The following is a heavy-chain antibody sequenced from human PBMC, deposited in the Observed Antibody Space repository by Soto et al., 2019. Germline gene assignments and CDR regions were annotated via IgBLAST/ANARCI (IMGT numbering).Heavy chain of an antibody. CDR2: ISDSGGRT. Sequence: ESGGGLVQPGGSLRLSCAASGFTLSSHAMTWVRQAPERGLEWVSYISDSGGRTYYSDSGKGRFTISRYTSKNTLYLQMDSLRAEDTAVYYCARDSSGLVRKWYFDYWGQGPLVTVSS. V-gene: IGHV3-23*01. CDR1: GFTLSSHA. D-gene: IGHD6-6*01. J-gene: IGHJ4*02. CDR3: ARDSSGLVRKWYFDY.